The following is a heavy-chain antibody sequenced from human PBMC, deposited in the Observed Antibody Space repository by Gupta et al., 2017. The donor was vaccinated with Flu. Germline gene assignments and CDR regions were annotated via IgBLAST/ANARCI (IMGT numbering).Heavy chain of an antibody. CDR2: IYWNGDT. CDR3: AHSPDSGYDPYYFDY. V-gene: IGHV2-5*01. J-gene: IGHJ4*02. Sequence: RQPPGKALEWLALIYWNGDTRYSPSLKNRVTITKDTSKNQVVLTVPNLDPVDTGTYYCAHSPDSGYDPYYFDYWGQGTLVTVSS. D-gene: IGHD5-12*01.